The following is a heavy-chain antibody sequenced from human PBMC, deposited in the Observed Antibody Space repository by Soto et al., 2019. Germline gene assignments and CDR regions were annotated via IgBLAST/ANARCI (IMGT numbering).Heavy chain of an antibody. D-gene: IGHD2-2*01. J-gene: IGHJ5*02. V-gene: IGHV3-23*01. CDR3: AKSRHIVVVPADKNWFDP. CDR2: ISGSGGST. CDR1: GSSLSSYA. Sequence: WLCMRLSCAASGSSLSSYAMAWVRQVPGEGLEWVSAISGSGGSTYYADSVKGRFTISRDNSKNTLYLQMNSLRAEDTAVYYCAKSRHIVVVPADKNWFDPWGQGTLVTV.